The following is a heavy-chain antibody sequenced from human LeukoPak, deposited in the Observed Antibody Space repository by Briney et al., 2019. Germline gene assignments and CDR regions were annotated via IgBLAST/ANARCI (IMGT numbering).Heavy chain of an antibody. J-gene: IGHJ5*02. D-gene: IGHD2-2*01. CDR1: GFTFSSYW. Sequence: GGSLRLSCAASGFTFSSYWMSWVRQAPGKGLEWVANIKQDGSEKYYVDSVKGRFTISRDNAKNSLYLQMNSLRAEDTAVYYCARGPRIAVVPAAIWFDPWGQGTLVTVSS. V-gene: IGHV3-7*01. CDR2: IKQDGSEK. CDR3: ARGPRIAVVPAAIWFDP.